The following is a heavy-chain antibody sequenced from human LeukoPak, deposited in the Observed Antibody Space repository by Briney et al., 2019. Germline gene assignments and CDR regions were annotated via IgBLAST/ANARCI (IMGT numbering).Heavy chain of an antibody. J-gene: IGHJ6*03. CDR3: AKDSSSSRSYYYYYMDV. V-gene: IGHV3-21*01. CDR1: GFTFRSYR. D-gene: IGHD6-6*01. CDR2: ICCSRSNK. Sequence: PGGSLRLSCAASGFTFRSYRMHWVREAPGKGREWGSFICCSRSNKYYADSVKGRFNISRDTAKTSLYLQMNSLRAEDTAVYYCAKDSSSSRSYYYYYMDVWGKGTTVTVSS.